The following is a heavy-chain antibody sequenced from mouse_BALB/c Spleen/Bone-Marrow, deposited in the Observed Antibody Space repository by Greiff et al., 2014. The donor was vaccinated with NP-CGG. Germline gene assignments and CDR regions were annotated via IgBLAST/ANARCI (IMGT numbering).Heavy chain of an antibody. CDR2: IFPGIGTT. Sequence: VQLQQSGAELVKPGASVKLSCKTSGYTFTNYWIQWVKQRPGQGLGWIGEIFPGIGTTYYNEKFKGKATLTIDTSSNTAYMQLSSLTSEDSAVYFGARGGNYGYWGQGTTLTVSS. CDR3: ARGGNYGY. CDR1: GYTFTNYW. J-gene: IGHJ2*01. V-gene: IGHV1S132*01. D-gene: IGHD2-1*01.